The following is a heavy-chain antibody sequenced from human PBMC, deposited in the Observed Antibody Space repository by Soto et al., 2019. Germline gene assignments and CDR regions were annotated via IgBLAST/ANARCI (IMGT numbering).Heavy chain of an antibody. CDR3: ARGGYYDSSGSRNYHYYGMDV. CDR2: ISAYNGNT. D-gene: IGHD3-22*01. Sequence: VASVKVSCKASGYTFTSYGISWVRQAPGQGLEWMGWISAYNGNTNYAQKLQGRVTMTTDTSTSTAYMELRSLRSDDTAVYYCARGGYYDSSGSRNYHYYGMDVWGQGTTVTVSS. CDR1: GYTFTSYG. V-gene: IGHV1-18*01. J-gene: IGHJ6*02.